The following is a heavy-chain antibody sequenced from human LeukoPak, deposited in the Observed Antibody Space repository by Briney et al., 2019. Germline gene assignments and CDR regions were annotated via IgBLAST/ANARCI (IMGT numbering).Heavy chain of an antibody. CDR2: IHYSGSI. CDR3: ASQKTLVRGAIRLFDASDI. CDR1: GGSISSNSYF. V-gene: IGHV4-39*01. D-gene: IGHD3-10*01. J-gene: IGHJ3*02. Sequence: SETLSLTCTVSGGSISSNSYFWGWLRQPPGKGLEWIGIIHYSGSIYYSPSLKSRLSISIHTSKTQFSLKLSSVTAADTAVYYCASQKTLVRGAIRLFDASDIWGQGTVVTVSS.